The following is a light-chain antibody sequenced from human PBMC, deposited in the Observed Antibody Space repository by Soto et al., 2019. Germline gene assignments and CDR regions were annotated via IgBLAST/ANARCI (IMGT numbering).Light chain of an antibody. CDR3: AAWDDSLNAL. Sequence: QSVLTQPPSASGTPGQRITISCSGISSNVVDNPVNWYQQLPEAAPKLLIYINDQRPSGVPDRFSGSKSGTSASLAISGLQPEDEADYYCAAWDDSLNALVGTGTKLTVL. V-gene: IGLV1-44*01. CDR2: IND. J-gene: IGLJ1*01. CDR1: SSNVVDNP.